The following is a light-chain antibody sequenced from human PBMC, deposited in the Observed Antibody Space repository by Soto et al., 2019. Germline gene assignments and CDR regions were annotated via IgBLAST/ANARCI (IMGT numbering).Light chain of an antibody. CDR1: SSDVGGYNY. V-gene: IGLV2-14*01. J-gene: IGLJ2*01. Sequence: QSVLTQPASVSGSPGQSITISCTGTSSDVGGYNYVSWYQQHPGKAPKLMIYDVSNRPSGVSNRFSGSKSGNTASLTISGLQAEDEADYYCAAWDVSLVVFGGGTKLTVL. CDR2: DVS. CDR3: AAWDVSLVV.